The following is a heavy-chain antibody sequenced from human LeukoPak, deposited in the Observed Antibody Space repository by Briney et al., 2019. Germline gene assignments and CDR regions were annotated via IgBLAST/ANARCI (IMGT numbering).Heavy chain of an antibody. CDR1: GGSFSGYY. CDR3: ARGRAVPNFGRKAFDI. D-gene: IGHD4-17*01. J-gene: IGHJ3*02. V-gene: IGHV4-34*01. CDR2: INHSGST. Sequence: PSETLSLTCAVYGGSFSGYYWSWIRPPPGKGLEWIGEINHSGSTNYNPSLKSRVTISVDTSKNQFSLKLSSVTAADTAVYYCARGRAVPNFGRKAFDIWGQGTMVTVSS.